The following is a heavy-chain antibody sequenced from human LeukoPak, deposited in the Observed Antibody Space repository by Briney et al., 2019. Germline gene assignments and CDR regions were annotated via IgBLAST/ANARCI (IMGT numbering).Heavy chain of an antibody. CDR2: ISSSSSYT. Sequence: GGSLRLSCAASGFTFSDYYMSWIGQAPGKGLEWISFISSSSSYTNYADSVKGRFTISRDNTKNSLYLQMNNLRAEDTAVYYCARGGADYVIGYWGQGTLVTVSS. CDR3: ARGGADYVIGY. CDR1: GFTFSDYY. V-gene: IGHV3-11*06. D-gene: IGHD4-17*01. J-gene: IGHJ4*02.